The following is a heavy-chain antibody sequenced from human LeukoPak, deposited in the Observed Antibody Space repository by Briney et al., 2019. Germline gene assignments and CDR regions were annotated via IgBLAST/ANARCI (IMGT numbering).Heavy chain of an antibody. CDR2: ISYDGSNK. CDR1: GFTFSSYG. Sequence: PGGSLRLSCAASGFTFSSYGMHWVRQAPGKGLEWAAVISYDGSNKYYADSVKGRFTISRDNSKNTLYLQMNSLRAEDTAVYYCAKVINWGYSSSWNFPSIDYWGQGTLVTVSS. V-gene: IGHV3-30*18. D-gene: IGHD6-13*01. CDR3: AKVINWGYSSSWNFPSIDY. J-gene: IGHJ4*02.